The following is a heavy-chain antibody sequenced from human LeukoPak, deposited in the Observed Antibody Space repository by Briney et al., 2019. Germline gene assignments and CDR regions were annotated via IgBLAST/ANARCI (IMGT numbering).Heavy chain of an antibody. CDR1: GGSISSYY. D-gene: IGHD6-13*01. CDR3: ARLAAAGSFLDY. V-gene: IGHV4-59*08. CDR2: IYYSGST. J-gene: IGHJ4*02. Sequence: SETLSLTCTVSGGSISSYYWSWIRQPPGKGLEWIGYIYYSGSTNYNPSLKSRVIISVDTSKNQFSLKLSSVTAADTAVYYCARLAAAGSFLDYWGQGTLVTVSS.